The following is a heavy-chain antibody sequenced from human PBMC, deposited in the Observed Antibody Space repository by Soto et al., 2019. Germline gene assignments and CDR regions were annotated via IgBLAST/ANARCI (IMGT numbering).Heavy chain of an antibody. CDR3: AKRQGYYGSGSYFDFDY. D-gene: IGHD3-10*01. CDR2: ISGSGGST. V-gene: IGHV3-23*01. CDR1: GFTFSSYA. Sequence: GGSLRLSCAASGFTFSSYAMSWVRQAPGKGLEWVSAISGSGGSTYYADSVKGRFTISRDNSKNMLYLQMNSLRAEDTAVYYCAKRQGYYGSGSYFDFDYWGQGTLVTVSS. J-gene: IGHJ4*02.